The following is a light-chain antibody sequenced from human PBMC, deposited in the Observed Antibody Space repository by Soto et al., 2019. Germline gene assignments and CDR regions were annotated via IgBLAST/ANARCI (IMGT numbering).Light chain of an antibody. V-gene: IGLV1-40*01. CDR3: QSYDSSLNGWV. J-gene: IGLJ3*02. Sequence: QSVLTQPPSVSGAPGQRVTISCIGSKSNTGTGYDVHWYQQLPGTAPELLIYGNNNRPSGVPERFSGSKSGTSASLAITGLQAEDEADYYCQSYDSSLNGWVFGGGTKVNVL. CDR1: KSNTGTGYD. CDR2: GNN.